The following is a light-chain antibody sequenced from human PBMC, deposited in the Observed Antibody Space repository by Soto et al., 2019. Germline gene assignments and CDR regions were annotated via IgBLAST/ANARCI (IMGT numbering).Light chain of an antibody. Sequence: IVLTQSPGTLSLSPGQRATLSCRASQSVSSTYFAWYQQKPGQPPRLLIYGASTRATGIPDRFSGRGSETDFTLTISRLEPEDFAVYYCQQYGSSPLTLGGGTKVDIK. J-gene: IGKJ4*01. CDR2: GAS. CDR1: QSVSSTY. CDR3: QQYGSSPLT. V-gene: IGKV3-20*01.